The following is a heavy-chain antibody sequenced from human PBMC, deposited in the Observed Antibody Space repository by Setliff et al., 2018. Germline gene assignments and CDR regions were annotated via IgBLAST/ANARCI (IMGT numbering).Heavy chain of an antibody. V-gene: IGHV4-61*09. Sequence: PSETLSLTCTVSGGSISSSSYYWAWIRQPAGKGLEWIGQIYTSWSTNYNPSLKSRVTISLDTSTNQFSLDLSSVTAADTAVYYCARTPFGGVRRTEYMDVWGKGTTVTVSS. CDR2: IYTSWST. CDR1: GGSISSSSYY. J-gene: IGHJ6*03. D-gene: IGHD3-16*01. CDR3: ARTPFGGVRRTEYMDV.